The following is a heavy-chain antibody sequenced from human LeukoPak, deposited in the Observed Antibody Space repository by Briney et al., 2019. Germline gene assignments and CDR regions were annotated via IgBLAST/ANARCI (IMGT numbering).Heavy chain of an antibody. D-gene: IGHD2-21*02. V-gene: IGHV4-34*01. Sequence: PSETLSLTCAVYGWSFSNYYWSWIRQPPGKGLEWIGEINHSGSTNYNPSLKSRVTISVDTSKNQFSLKLTSVTAADAAVYYCAREIKDCGGDCYLFDYWGQGTLVTVSS. CDR3: AREIKDCGGDCYLFDY. CDR1: GWSFSNYY. J-gene: IGHJ4*02. CDR2: INHSGST.